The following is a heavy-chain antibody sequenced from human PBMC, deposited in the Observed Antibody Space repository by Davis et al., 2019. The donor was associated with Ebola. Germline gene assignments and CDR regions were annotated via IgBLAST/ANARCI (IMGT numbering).Heavy chain of an antibody. CDR2: TWSDGTNE. CDR1: GFTFKNYG. D-gene: IGHD2-8*02. J-gene: IGHJ5*02. CDR3: ARLSCTGGSCTYSQSFLNH. V-gene: IGHV3-33*03. Sequence: GGSLRLSCAASGFTFKNYGMHWVRQAPGKGLEWVAFTWSDGTNENYADSVKGRFTISRDNAKNSLFLQMNSMRAEDSAVYYCARLSCTGGSCTYSQSFLNHWGQGTLVTVSS.